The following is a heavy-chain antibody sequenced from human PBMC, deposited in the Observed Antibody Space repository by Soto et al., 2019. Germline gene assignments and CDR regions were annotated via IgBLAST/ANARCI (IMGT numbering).Heavy chain of an antibody. J-gene: IGHJ6*02. D-gene: IGHD6-6*01. CDR2: IVVGSGNT. Sequence: QMQLVQSGPEVKKPGTSVKVSCKASGFTFTSSAVQWVRQARGQRLEWIGWIVVGSGNTNYAQKFQERVTITRDMXXSXAXXELSSLRSEDTAVYYCAAMTRVSSSSRYYYYGMDVWGQGTTVTVSS. V-gene: IGHV1-58*01. CDR3: AAMTRVSSSSRYYYYGMDV. CDR1: GFTFTSSA.